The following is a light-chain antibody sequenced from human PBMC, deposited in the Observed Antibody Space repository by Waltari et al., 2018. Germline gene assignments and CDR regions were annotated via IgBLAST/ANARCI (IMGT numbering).Light chain of an antibody. J-gene: IGKJ2*01. CDR2: GAS. CDR3: QQYGNSPRYT. V-gene: IGKV3-20*01. Sequence: DIVLTQSPGTLSLSPGDRATLSCRASQRVSGSYLAWYQQKPGQAPRLLIYGASSRAPGVPDRFGGSGSGTDFTLTISRLEPEDFAVYYCQQYGNSPRYTFGQGTKLEIK. CDR1: QRVSGSY.